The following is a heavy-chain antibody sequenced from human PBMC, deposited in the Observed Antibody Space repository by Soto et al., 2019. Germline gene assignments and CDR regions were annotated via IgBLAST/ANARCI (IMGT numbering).Heavy chain of an antibody. V-gene: IGHV1-58*01. CDR1: GFTFTSSA. Sequence: SVKVSCKASGFTFTSSAVQWVRQARGQRLEWIGWIVVGSGNTNYAQKFQERVTITRDMSTSTAYMELSSLRSEDTAVYYCAPMGAQHTLWAIFGVGQSYYYYGMDVWGQGTTVTVSS. CDR3: APMGAQHTLWAIFGVGQSYYYYGMDV. D-gene: IGHD3-3*01. CDR2: IVVGSGNT. J-gene: IGHJ6*02.